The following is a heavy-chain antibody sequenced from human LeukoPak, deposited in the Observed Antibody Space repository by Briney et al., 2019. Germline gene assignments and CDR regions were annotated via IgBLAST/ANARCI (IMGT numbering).Heavy chain of an antibody. J-gene: IGHJ4*02. V-gene: IGHV4-59*01. CDR1: GGSISSYY. CDR2: IHYTGRT. CDR3: ARVQSYYDSSFR. D-gene: IGHD3-22*01. Sequence: SESLSLTCTVSGGSISSYYWSWIRQPPRKGREWIGYIHYTGRTNYNPSLRSRVTISVDTSKTQFSLNLSSVTSADTALYFCARVQSYYDSSFRWVQGILVTVSS.